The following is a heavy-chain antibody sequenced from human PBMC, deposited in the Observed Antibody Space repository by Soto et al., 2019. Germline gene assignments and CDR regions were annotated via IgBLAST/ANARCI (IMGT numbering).Heavy chain of an antibody. D-gene: IGHD1-26*01. J-gene: IGHJ3*02. CDR2: IIPIFGTA. CDR1: GGTFSSYA. V-gene: IGHV1-69*06. CDR3: ARDRMWGLLGGDRIFDI. Sequence: SVKVSCKAPGGTFSSYAISWVRQAPGQGLEWMGGIIPIFGTANYAQKFQGRVTITADKSTSTAYMELSSLRSEDTAVYYCARDRMWGLLGGDRIFDIWGQGTMVTVSS.